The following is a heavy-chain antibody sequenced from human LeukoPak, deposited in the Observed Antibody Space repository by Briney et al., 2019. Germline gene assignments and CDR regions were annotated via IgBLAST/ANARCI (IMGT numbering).Heavy chain of an antibody. CDR1: GGSISTYY. Sequence: SETLSLTCTVSGGSISTYYWNWIRQPPGKGLEWIGYIFYSGSTYYNPSLKSRVTISVDTSKNQFSVKMYSVTAADTAVFYCARQRGWGFGSYFDYWGRGTLVTVSS. CDR2: IFYSGST. D-gene: IGHD7-27*01. V-gene: IGHV4-59*04. J-gene: IGHJ4*02. CDR3: ARQRGWGFGSYFDY.